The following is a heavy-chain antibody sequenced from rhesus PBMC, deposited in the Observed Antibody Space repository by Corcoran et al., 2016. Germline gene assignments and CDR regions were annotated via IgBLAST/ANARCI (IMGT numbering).Heavy chain of an antibody. CDR2: INGNSVRT. CDR3: ASRGIVAAFDY. Sequence: QLQLQESGPGLVKPSETLSLTCAVSGGSFSSYWWSWIRQPPGKGMEWIGEINGNSVRTNYNPSLTSRVTISKDASKNQFSRKLSSVTAADTAVYYCASRGIVAAFDYWGQGVLVTVS. J-gene: IGHJ4*01. V-gene: IGHV4-80*01. CDR1: GGSFSSYW. D-gene: IGHD6-25*01.